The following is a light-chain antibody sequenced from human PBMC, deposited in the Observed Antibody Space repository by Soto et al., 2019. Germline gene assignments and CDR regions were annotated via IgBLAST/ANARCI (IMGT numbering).Light chain of an antibody. J-gene: IGLJ2*01. CDR3: SSYTISTTLV. CDR2: DVT. V-gene: IGLV2-14*01. CDR1: SSDIGGYNY. Sequence: QSVLTQPASVSGSPGQSITISCTGTSSDIGGYNYVSWYQQHPGKAPKLIIYDVTNRPSGVSNRFSGSKSGNTASLTISGLQAEDEADYYCSSYTISTTLVFGGGTKLTVL.